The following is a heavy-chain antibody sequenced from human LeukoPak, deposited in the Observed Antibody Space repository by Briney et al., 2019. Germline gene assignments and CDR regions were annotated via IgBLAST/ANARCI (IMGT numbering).Heavy chain of an antibody. CDR3: AKDVGQLVLRKAFDI. CDR2: ISSSSSYI. J-gene: IGHJ3*02. D-gene: IGHD6-13*01. V-gene: IGHV3-21*04. Sequence: GESLRLSCAASGFTFSSYSMNWVRQAPGKGLEWVSSISSSSSYIYYADSVKGRFTISRDNAKNSLYLQMNSLRAEDTAVYYCAKDVGQLVLRKAFDIWGQGTMVTVSS. CDR1: GFTFSSYS.